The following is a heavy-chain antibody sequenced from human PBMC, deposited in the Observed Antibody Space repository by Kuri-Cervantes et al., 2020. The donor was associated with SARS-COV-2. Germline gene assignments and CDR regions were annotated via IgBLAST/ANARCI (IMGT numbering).Heavy chain of an antibody. D-gene: IGHD6-6*01. Sequence: ASVKVSCKASGYTFSIYAMHWVRQAPGQRLEWMGWINTGNGNTKSSQRFQGRVTITRDTSASTVYMELRSLRSDDTAVYYCAREIALLEYSSSSVPWFDPWGQGTLVTVSS. CDR1: GYTFSIYA. CDR3: AREIALLEYSSSSVPWFDP. J-gene: IGHJ5*02. CDR2: INTGNGNT. V-gene: IGHV1-3*04.